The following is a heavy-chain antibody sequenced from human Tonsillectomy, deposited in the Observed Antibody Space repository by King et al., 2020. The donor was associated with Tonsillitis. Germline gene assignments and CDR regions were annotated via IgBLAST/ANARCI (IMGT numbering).Heavy chain of an antibody. Sequence: VQLVQSGAEVKKPGSSVKVSCKASGDTFSSFAITWVRQAPGQGLEWIGGIIPIFGTTNFAQNFQGRVSITADESTNTAYMEMSSLPSEDTAVYYCARQSGPCDWFDPWGQGTLVTVSS. J-gene: IGHJ5*02. D-gene: IGHD5-12*01. CDR3: ARQSGPCDWFDP. CDR1: GDTFSSFA. V-gene: IGHV1-69*01. CDR2: IIPIFGTT.